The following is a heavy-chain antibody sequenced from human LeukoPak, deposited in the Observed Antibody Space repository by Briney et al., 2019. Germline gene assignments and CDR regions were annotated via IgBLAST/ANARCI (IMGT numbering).Heavy chain of an antibody. J-gene: IGHJ4*02. CDR1: GASISSGDYY. CDR3: VRRGQRLNPGLYYFDY. CDR2: IYYSGNT. D-gene: IGHD6-25*01. Sequence: SETLSLTCTVSGASISSGDYYWGWIRQSPGKGLEWIGTIYYSGNTNYNPSLKSRVTISVDTSENQFSLRLSSVTATDTAVYYCVRRGQRLNPGLYYFDYWGQGTLVTVSS. V-gene: IGHV4-39*01.